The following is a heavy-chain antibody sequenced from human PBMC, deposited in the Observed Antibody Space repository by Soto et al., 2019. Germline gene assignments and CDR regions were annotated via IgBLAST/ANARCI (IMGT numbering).Heavy chain of an antibody. CDR2: MYHSGST. J-gene: IGHJ6*02. Sequence: SETLSLTCAVSGGSISSGGYSWSWIRQPPGRGLEWIGYMYHSGSTYYNPSHKSRVTISLDTSKNQFSLKLSSVTAADTAVYYCARGQRTYGMDVWGQGTTVTVSS. CDR3: ARGQRTYGMDV. V-gene: IGHV4-30-2*05. CDR1: GGSISSGGYS.